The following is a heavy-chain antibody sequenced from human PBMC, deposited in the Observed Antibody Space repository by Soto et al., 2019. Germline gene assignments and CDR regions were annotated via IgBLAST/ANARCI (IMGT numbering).Heavy chain of an antibody. CDR2: ISYDGSNK. CDR3: ARDDYDFWSGPLGPYYYGMDV. J-gene: IGHJ6*02. CDR1: GFTFSSYA. D-gene: IGHD3-3*01. Sequence: PGGSLRLSCAASGFTFSSYAMHWFRQAPGKGLEWVAVISYDGSNKYYADSVKGRFTISRDNSKNTLYLQMNSLRAEDTAVYYCARDDYDFWSGPLGPYYYGMDVWGQGTTVTVSS. V-gene: IGHV3-30-3*01.